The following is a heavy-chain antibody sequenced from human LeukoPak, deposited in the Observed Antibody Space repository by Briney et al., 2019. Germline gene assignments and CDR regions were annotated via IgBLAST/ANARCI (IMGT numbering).Heavy chain of an antibody. CDR3: ARGGLWFGELYHYYYYMDV. D-gene: IGHD3-10*01. Sequence: SETLSLTCTVSGGSISSGDYYWSWIRQPPGKGLEWIGYIYYSGSTYYNPSLKSRVTISVDTSKNQFSLKLSSVTAADTAVYYCARGGLWFGELYHYYYYMDVWGKGTTVTVSS. CDR2: IYYSGST. CDR1: GGSISSGDYY. J-gene: IGHJ6*03. V-gene: IGHV4-30-4*08.